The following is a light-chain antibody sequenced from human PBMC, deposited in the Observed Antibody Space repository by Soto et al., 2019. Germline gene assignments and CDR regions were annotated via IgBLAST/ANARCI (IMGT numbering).Light chain of an antibody. V-gene: IGKV3-11*01. CDR3: QQRSNWPQNT. CDR1: HNISIY. Sequence: VVLTQSPATLSLSPGETASLSCRATHNISIYLAWYQQKLGQPPRLLIFDASNRATGIPARFIVSGSGTDFTLTVSSLEPEDFALYFCQQRSNWPQNTFGQGTKLEMK. J-gene: IGKJ2*01. CDR2: DAS.